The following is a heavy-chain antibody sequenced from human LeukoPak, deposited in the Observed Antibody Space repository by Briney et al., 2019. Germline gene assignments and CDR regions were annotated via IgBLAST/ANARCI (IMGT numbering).Heavy chain of an antibody. CDR1: GGSFSGYY. Sequence: PSETLSLTCGVYGGSFSGYYWSWIRQPPGKGLEWIGEINHSGSTNYNPSLKSRVTISVDTSKNQFSLKLSSVTAADTAVYYCARDNLWFGELGNWFDPWGQGTLVTVSS. CDR3: ARDNLWFGELGNWFDP. CDR2: INHSGST. J-gene: IGHJ5*02. D-gene: IGHD3-10*01. V-gene: IGHV4-34*01.